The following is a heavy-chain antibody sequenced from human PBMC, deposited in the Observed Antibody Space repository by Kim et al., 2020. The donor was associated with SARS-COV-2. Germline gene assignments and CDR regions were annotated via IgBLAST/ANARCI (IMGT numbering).Heavy chain of an antibody. V-gene: IGHV3-7*01. J-gene: IGHJ6*02. Sequence: GGSLRLSCAASGFTFSSYWMSWVRQAPGKGLEWVANIKQDGSEKYYVDSVKGRFTISRDNAKNSLYLQMNSLRAEDTAVYYCARDSSSWYYYYGMDVWGQGTTVTVSS. CDR2: IKQDGSEK. D-gene: IGHD6-13*01. CDR1: GFTFSSYW. CDR3: ARDSSSWYYYYGMDV.